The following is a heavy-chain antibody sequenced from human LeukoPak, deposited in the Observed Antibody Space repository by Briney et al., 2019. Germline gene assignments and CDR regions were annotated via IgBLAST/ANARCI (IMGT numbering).Heavy chain of an antibody. J-gene: IGHJ6*03. CDR3: ARGLVTRVRGVIGYYYYYYMDV. Sequence: PSETLSLTCAVYGGSCSGYYWSWIRQPPGKGLEWIGEINHSGSTNYNPSLKSRVTISVDTSKNQFSLKLSSVTAADTAVYYCARGLVTRVRGVIGYYYYYYMDVWGKGTTVTVSS. CDR1: GGSCSGYY. V-gene: IGHV4-34*01. CDR2: INHSGST. D-gene: IGHD3-10*01.